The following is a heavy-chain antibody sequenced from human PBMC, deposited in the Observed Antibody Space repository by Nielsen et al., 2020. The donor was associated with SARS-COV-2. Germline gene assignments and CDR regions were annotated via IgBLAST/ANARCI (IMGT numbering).Heavy chain of an antibody. D-gene: IGHD3-22*01. Sequence: SETLSLTCTVSGGSVSSGSYYWSWIRQPPGKGLEWIGYIYYSGSTNYNPSLKSRVTISVDTSKNQFSLKLSSVTAADTAVYYCARQVAYYYDSSGYRKDAFDIWGQGTMVTVSS. CDR2: IYYSGST. V-gene: IGHV4-61*01. CDR1: GGSVSSGSYY. J-gene: IGHJ3*02. CDR3: ARQVAYYYDSSGYRKDAFDI.